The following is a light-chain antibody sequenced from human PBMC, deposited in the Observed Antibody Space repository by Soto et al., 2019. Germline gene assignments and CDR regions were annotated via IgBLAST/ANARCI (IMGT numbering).Light chain of an antibody. V-gene: IGKV3-11*01. J-gene: IGKJ4*01. Sequence: EIVLTQSPVTLSLSPGERATLSCRASQSVSSYLVWYQQKPGQAPRLLIYDASNRAPGIPARFSGSGSATDFTLTISSLEPEDFAVYYCQQHSNWQITFGGGTKVEIK. CDR2: DAS. CDR3: QQHSNWQIT. CDR1: QSVSSY.